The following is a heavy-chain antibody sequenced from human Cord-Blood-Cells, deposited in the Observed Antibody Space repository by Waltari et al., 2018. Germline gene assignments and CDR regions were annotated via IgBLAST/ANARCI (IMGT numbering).Heavy chain of an antibody. V-gene: IGHV3-53*01. CDR1: GFTVSSNY. J-gene: IGHJ3*02. Sequence: EVQLVESGGGLIQPGGSLSLSCAASGFTVSSNYMSWVRQAPGKGLEGVSVIYSGGSTYYADSGKGRFTISRDNSKNTLYLQMNSLRAEDTAVYYCARGPRAMDAFDIWGQGTMVTVSS. CDR2: IYSGGST. CDR3: ARGPRAMDAFDI.